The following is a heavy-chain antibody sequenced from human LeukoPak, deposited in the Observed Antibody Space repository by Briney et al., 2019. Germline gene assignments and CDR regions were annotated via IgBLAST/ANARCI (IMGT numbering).Heavy chain of an antibody. D-gene: IGHD2-15*01. CDR2: IFPIDSET. CDR3: TRGCSGGSCSRDAMDV. V-gene: IGHV5-51*01. Sequence: GESLKISCKASGYSFSSDWIAWVRQMPGKGLEWMGIIFPIDSETTYSPSFQGQVTISADKSISTAYLQWSSLKASDTAMYYCTRGCSGGSCSRDAMDVSGQGTMVTVSS. CDR1: GYSFSSDW. J-gene: IGHJ6*02.